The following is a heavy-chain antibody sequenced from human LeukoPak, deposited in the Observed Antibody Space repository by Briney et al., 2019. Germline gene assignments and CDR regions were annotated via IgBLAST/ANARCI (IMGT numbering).Heavy chain of an antibody. CDR3: ATDGSYYYDSSGYSASFGY. Sequence: SETLSLTCAVYGGSFSGYYWSWIRQPPGKGLEWIGEINHSGSTNYNPSLKSRVTISVDTSKNQFSLKLSSVTAADTAVYYCATDGSYYYDSSGYSASFGYWGQGTLVTVSS. CDR2: INHSGST. D-gene: IGHD3-22*01. V-gene: IGHV4-34*01. J-gene: IGHJ4*02. CDR1: GGSFSGYY.